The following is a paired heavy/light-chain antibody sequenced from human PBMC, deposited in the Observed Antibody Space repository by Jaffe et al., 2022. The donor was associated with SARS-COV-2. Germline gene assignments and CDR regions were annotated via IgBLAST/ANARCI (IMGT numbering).Light chain of an antibody. J-gene: IGLJ1*01. CDR1: SSNIGAGYA. V-gene: IGLV1-40*01. CDR2: ANN. Sequence: QSVLTQPPSVSGAPGQRVSISCTGSSSNIGAGYAVHWYQQLPGTAPKLLIYANNNRPSGVPDRFSGSKSGTSASLAITGLQAEDEADYYCQSYDSSLSVFGTGTKVTVL. CDR3: QSYDSSLSV.
Heavy chain of an antibody. CDR3: ARVLLRFGELDAFDI. V-gene: IGHV4-38-2*02. CDR2: IYQSGST. D-gene: IGHD3-10*01. J-gene: IGHJ3*02. Sequence: QVQLQESGPGLVKPSETLSLICTVSGFSISNGYFWGWIRQPPGKGLEWIGSIYQSGSTYYSPSLKSRVTISVDTSKNHFSLKLTSVTAADTAVYYCARVLLRFGELDAFDIWGQGTVVTVSS. CDR1: GFSISNGYF.